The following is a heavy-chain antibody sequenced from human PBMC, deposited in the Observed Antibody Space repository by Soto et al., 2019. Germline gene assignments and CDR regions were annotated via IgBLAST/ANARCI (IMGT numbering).Heavy chain of an antibody. V-gene: IGHV3-11*01. CDR3: ARKTWNHSIQFDY. CDR1: GFTFSDYY. Sequence: PGGSLRLSCAASGFTFSDYYMSWIRQAPGKGLEWVSYISSSGSTIYYADSVKGRFTISRDNAKNSLYLQMKSLRAEDTAVYYCARKTWNHSIQFDYWGQETLVTVSS. J-gene: IGHJ4*02. D-gene: IGHD1-1*01. CDR2: ISSSGSTI.